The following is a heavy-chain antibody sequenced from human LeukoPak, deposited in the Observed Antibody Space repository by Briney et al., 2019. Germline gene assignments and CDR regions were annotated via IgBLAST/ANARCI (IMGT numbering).Heavy chain of an antibody. CDR3: ARAGYSSGWPDS. Sequence: PSETLSLTCIVSGGSIISYYWTWIRQPPGKGLEWIGYIHVTGVTKYGPSFKSRVSMSVHMSKNQVSLKLSSLTAADTAVYYCARAGYSSGWPDSWGQGTLVTVSS. CDR2: IHVTGVT. V-gene: IGHV4-59*01. CDR1: GGSIISYY. D-gene: IGHD6-19*01. J-gene: IGHJ4*02.